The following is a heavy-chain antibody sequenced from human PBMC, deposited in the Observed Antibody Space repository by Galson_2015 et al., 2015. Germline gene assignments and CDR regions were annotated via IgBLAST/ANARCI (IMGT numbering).Heavy chain of an antibody. V-gene: IGHV4-34*01. Sequence: ETLSLTCAVYGGSFSGYYWSWIRQPPGKGLEWIGEINHSGSTNYNPSLKSRVTISVDTSKNQFSLKLSSVTAADTAVYYCARSVAGTSGYMDVWGKGTTVTVSS. CDR2: INHSGST. D-gene: IGHD6-19*01. CDR3: ARSVAGTSGYMDV. J-gene: IGHJ6*03. CDR1: GGSFSGYY.